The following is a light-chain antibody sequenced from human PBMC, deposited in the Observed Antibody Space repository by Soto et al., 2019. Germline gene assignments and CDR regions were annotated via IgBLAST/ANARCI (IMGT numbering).Light chain of an antibody. CDR2: EVS. V-gene: IGLV2-8*01. J-gene: IGLJ3*02. CDR3: TSYAGSDIWV. CDR1: SSDVGAYNY. Sequence: QSALTQPPSASGSPGQSVTISCTGTSSDVGAYNYVSWYQQYPGKAPKLMIYEVSKRPSGVPDRSSGSKSGKTASLTVSGLQPEDEADYYCTSYAGSDIWVFGGGTKVTFL.